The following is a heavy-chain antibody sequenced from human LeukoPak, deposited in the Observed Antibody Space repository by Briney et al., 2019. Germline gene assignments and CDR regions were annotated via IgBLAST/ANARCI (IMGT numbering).Heavy chain of an antibody. Sequence: PGGSLRLSCAASGFTFSSYSMNWVRQAPGKGLERVSFISSSSSYKYYADSVKGRLTISRDNAKNSLYLQMNSLRAEDMAVYYCARDYYYDSSGYYGRRGFDYWGQGTLVTVSS. CDR3: ARDYYYDSSGYYGRRGFDY. CDR2: ISSSSSYK. D-gene: IGHD3-22*01. J-gene: IGHJ4*02. CDR1: GFTFSSYS. V-gene: IGHV3-21*01.